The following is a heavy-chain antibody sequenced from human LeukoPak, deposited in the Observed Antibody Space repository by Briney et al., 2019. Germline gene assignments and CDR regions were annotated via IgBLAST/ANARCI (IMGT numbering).Heavy chain of an antibody. V-gene: IGHV4-39*01. CDR2: FSYSGST. Sequence: PSETLSLTCTVSGGSISSSPYYWDWIRQPPGKGLEWIGSFSYSGSTYYNPSLKSRVTISVDTSKNQFSLRLSSVTAADTAMFYCARRTFPLYFDYWGQGTLVTASS. CDR1: GGSISSSPYY. D-gene: IGHD2/OR15-2a*01. CDR3: ARRTFPLYFDY. J-gene: IGHJ4*02.